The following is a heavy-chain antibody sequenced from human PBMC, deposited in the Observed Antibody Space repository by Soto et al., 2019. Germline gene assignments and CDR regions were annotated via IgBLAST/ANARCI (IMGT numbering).Heavy chain of an antibody. CDR1: GFTFSSYG. Sequence: GGSLRLSCAASGFTFSSYGMHWVRQAPGKGLEWVAVIWYDGSNKNYADSVKGRFTISRDNSKNTLYLQMNSLRAEDTAVYYCARALGYCSGGSCAVSDDAFDIWGQGTMVTVSS. D-gene: IGHD2-15*01. CDR3: ARALGYCSGGSCAVSDDAFDI. CDR2: IWYDGSNK. V-gene: IGHV3-33*01. J-gene: IGHJ3*02.